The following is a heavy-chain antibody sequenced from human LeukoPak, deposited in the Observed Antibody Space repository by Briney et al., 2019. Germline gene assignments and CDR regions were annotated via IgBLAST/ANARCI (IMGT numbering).Heavy chain of an antibody. D-gene: IGHD3/OR15-3a*01. Sequence: ASVKVSCKASGGTFSSYAISWVRQAPGQGLEWMGRIIPIFGTANYAQKFQGRVTITTNESTSTAYMELSSLRSEDTAVYYCAREVGMISGIDYWGQGTLVTVSS. V-gene: IGHV1-69*05. CDR1: GGTFSSYA. J-gene: IGHJ4*02. CDR3: AREVGMISGIDY. CDR2: IIPIFGTA.